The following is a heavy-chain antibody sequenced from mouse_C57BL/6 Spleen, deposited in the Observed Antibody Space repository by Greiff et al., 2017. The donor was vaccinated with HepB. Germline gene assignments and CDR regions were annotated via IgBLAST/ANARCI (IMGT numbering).Heavy chain of an antibody. Sequence: EVMLVESGGGLVQPGGSMKLSCAASGFTFSDAWMDWVRQSPEKGLEWVAEIRNKANNHATYYAESVKGRFTISRDDSKSSVYLQMNSLRAEDTGIYYCTGSNYVGGWWYFDVWGTGTTVTVSS. J-gene: IGHJ1*03. CDR3: TGSNYVGGWWYFDV. D-gene: IGHD2-5*01. CDR1: GFTFSDAW. CDR2: IRNKANNHAT. V-gene: IGHV6-6*01.